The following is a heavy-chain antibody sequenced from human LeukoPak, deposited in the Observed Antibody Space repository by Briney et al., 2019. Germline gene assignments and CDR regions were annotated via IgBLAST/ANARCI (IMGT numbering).Heavy chain of an antibody. J-gene: IGHJ4*02. CDR2: INHSGST. V-gene: IGHV4-34*01. CDR3: ARGRGYGSGSYCY. Sequence: GALRLSCAVYGGSFSGYYWSWIRPPPGKGLEWFGEINHSGSTNYNPSLKSRVTISVDTSKNQFSLKLSSVTAADTAMYYCARGRGYGSGSYCYWGQGTLVTVSS. D-gene: IGHD3-10*01. CDR1: GGSFSGYY.